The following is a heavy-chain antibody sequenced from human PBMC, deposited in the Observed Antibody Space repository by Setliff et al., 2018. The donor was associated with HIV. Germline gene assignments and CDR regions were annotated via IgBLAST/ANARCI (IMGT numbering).Heavy chain of an antibody. V-gene: IGHV4-30-4*01. CDR2: INHSGST. Sequence: SETLSLTCTVSGGSISSGDYYWSWIRQRPGKGLEWIGEINHSGSTNYNPSLKSRVTISVDTSKNHFSLKLSSVTAADTAVFYCARVPFTTGFDYWGQGSLVTVSS. D-gene: IGHD3-3*01. CDR3: ARVPFTTGFDY. CDR1: GGSISSGDYY. J-gene: IGHJ4*02.